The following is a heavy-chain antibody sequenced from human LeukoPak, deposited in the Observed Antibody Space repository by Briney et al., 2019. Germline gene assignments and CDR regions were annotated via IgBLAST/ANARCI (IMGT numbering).Heavy chain of an antibody. V-gene: IGHV3-30*18. CDR3: AKGHSSSWYYFDY. Sequence: PGGSLRLSCAASGFTFDDYAMHWVRQAPGKGLEWVAVISYDGSNKYYADSVKGRFTISRDNSKNTLYLQMNSLRAEDTAVYYCAKGHSSSWYYFDYWGQGTLVTVSS. D-gene: IGHD6-13*01. J-gene: IGHJ4*02. CDR2: ISYDGSNK. CDR1: GFTFDDYA.